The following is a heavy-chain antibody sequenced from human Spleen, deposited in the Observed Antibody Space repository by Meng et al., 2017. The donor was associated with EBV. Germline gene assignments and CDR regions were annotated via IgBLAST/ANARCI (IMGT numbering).Heavy chain of an antibody. CDR1: GGSFSGWY. CDR3: ARGSYYYDGDALGAY. J-gene: IGHJ4*02. D-gene: IGHD3-22*01. CDR2: VNHNGNT. V-gene: IGHV4-34*01. Sequence: QVPLHPWGSVLLQPSATLSLTCAVYGGSFSGWYWTWIRQPPGKGLEWIGEVNHNGNTNYNPSLKSRVTISVDTSENQFSLKLSSVTAADTAVYYCARGSYYYDGDALGAYWGQGTLVTVSS.